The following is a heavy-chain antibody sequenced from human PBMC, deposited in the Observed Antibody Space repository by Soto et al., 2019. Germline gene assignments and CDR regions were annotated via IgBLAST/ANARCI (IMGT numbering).Heavy chain of an antibody. J-gene: IGHJ5*02. V-gene: IGHV1-69*06. D-gene: IGHD3-10*01. CDR1: GGAISSSA. CDR3: ASRLATVRWDNWFDP. Sequence: SVKVSCKASGGAISSSAMSWVRQVPGQGLEWLGGIIPIFGTANYAQKFQGRVTISADKSTSTAYMELSSLRSEDTAVYYCASRLATVRWDNWFDPWGQGTLVTVSS. CDR2: IIPIFGTA.